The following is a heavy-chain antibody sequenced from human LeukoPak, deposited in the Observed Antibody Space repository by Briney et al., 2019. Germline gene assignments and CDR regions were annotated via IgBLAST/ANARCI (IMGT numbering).Heavy chain of an antibody. Sequence: GGSLRLSCAASGFTFSSYAMSWVRQAPGKGLEWVSGISGSGGNTYYADSVKGRFTISRDNSKNTLYLQMNSLRAEDTAVYYCARARTHYDSSASAAYSFDFWGQGTLVTVSS. CDR1: GFTFSSYA. CDR3: ARARTHYDSSASAAYSFDF. J-gene: IGHJ4*02. D-gene: IGHD3-22*01. CDR2: ISGSGGNT. V-gene: IGHV3-23*01.